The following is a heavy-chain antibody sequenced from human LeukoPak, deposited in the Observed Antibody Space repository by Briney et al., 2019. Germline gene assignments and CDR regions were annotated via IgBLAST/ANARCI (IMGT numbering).Heavy chain of an antibody. CDR1: GGTFSSYA. D-gene: IGHD6-19*01. V-gene: IGHV1-69*13. CDR2: IIPIFGTA. Sequence: SVKASCKASGGTFSSYAISWVRQAPGQGLEWMGGIIPIFGTANYAQKFQGRVTITADESTSTAYMELSSLRSEDTAVYYCAREPSGGIAVAGTIWFDPWGQGTLVTVSS. J-gene: IGHJ5*02. CDR3: AREPSGGIAVAGTIWFDP.